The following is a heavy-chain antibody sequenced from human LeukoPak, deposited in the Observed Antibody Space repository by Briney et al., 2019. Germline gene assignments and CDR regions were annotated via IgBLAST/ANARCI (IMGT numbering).Heavy chain of an antibody. V-gene: IGHV3-53*01. J-gene: IGHJ6*03. CDR3: ATTGGYYSDYYYMDV. CDR2: IYSGCST. Sequence: PGGSLRLSCAASGFTVSSNYMSWVRQAPGKGLEWVSVIYSGCSTYYADSVKGRFTISRDNSKNTLYLQMNSLRAEDTAVYYCATTGGYYSDYYYMDVWGKGTTVTISS. CDR1: GFTVSSNY. D-gene: IGHD3-3*01.